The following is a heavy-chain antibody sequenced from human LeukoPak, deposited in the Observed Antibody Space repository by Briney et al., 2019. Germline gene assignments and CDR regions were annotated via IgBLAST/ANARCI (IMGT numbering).Heavy chain of an antibody. CDR1: GFTFSSYT. Sequence: PGGTLRLSCAASGFTFSSYTMNWVRQAPGKGLEWVSSISSSGTYIYYADSVKGRFTISRDNAKDSLYLQMNSLRAEDTAVYYCARASPQWYFDYWGQGTLVTVSS. D-gene: IGHD6-19*01. CDR3: ARASPQWYFDY. CDR2: ISSSGTYI. V-gene: IGHV3-21*01. J-gene: IGHJ4*02.